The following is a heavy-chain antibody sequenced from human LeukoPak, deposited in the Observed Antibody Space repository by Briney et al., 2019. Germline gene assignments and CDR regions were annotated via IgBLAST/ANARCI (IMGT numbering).Heavy chain of an antibody. J-gene: IGHJ2*01. D-gene: IGHD3-3*01. CDR2: ISYDGSNK. Sequence: PGTSLRLSCAASGFTFRSFAMHWVRQAPGKGLEWVAVISYDGSNKYYADSVKGRFTISRDNPKNTLYLQMNSLRAGDTAVYFCAKSLQFFNGYFDLWGRGTLVTVSS. CDR1: GFTFRSFA. CDR3: AKSLQFFNGYFDL. V-gene: IGHV3-30-3*01.